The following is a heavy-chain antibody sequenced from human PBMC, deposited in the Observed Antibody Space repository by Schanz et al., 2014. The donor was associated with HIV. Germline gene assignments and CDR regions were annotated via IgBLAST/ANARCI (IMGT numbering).Heavy chain of an antibody. Sequence: QVQLVESGAEVKKPGSSVKVSCKASGGTFRNYAISWVRQAPGQGLEWMGGIIPLFGTSNYAQKFQGRATITADESTSTAYMELSSLRSEDTAVYYCARDSPVAAGTLDYWGQGTLVTVSS. J-gene: IGHJ4*02. CDR2: IIPLFGTS. V-gene: IGHV1-69*01. CDR1: GGTFRNYA. D-gene: IGHD6-13*01. CDR3: ARDSPVAAGTLDY.